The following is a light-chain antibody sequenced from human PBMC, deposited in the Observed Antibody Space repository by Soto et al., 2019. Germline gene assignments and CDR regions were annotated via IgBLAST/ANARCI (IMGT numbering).Light chain of an antibody. V-gene: IGLV6-57*02. J-gene: IGLJ2*01. CDR2: EDS. CDR1: SGNIADNY. Sequence: NFMLTQPHSVSESPGKTVTISCTGSSGNIADNYVQWCQQRPGSAPTTVIYEDSQRPSGVPHPFSGSIDSSSKSASLTISGLKTEDEADYYCHSYDTIVALGGGTKLTVL. CDR3: HSYDTIVA.